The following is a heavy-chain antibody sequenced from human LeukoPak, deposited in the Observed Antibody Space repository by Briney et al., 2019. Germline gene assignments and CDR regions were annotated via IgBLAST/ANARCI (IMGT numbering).Heavy chain of an antibody. D-gene: IGHD1-26*01. CDR3: AAERYSDGCCWFDP. CDR1: GFTFSTST. CDR2: VLDNENP. J-gene: IGHJ5*02. V-gene: IGHV1-58*02. Sequence: ASVKVSCKTTGFTFSTSTIQWVRQARGQPLEWIGWVLDNENPRYTQKFQGRLTLTRDMSTSAAYMELSGLTSEDTAIYYCAAERYSDGCCWFDPWGQGTLVTVSS.